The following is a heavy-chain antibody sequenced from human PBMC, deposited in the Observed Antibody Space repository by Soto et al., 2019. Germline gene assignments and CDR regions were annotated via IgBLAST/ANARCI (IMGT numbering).Heavy chain of an antibody. CDR1: DGSSSSGGYY. Sequence: SETLSLTCTVSDGSSSSGGYYWSWIRQHPGKGLEWIGYIYYSGSTYYNPSLKSRVTISVDTSKNQFSLKLSSVTAADTAVYYCTTMVRGVIRFDPWGQGTLVTVSS. CDR2: IYYSGST. V-gene: IGHV4-31*03. CDR3: TTMVRGVIRFDP. D-gene: IGHD3-10*01. J-gene: IGHJ5*02.